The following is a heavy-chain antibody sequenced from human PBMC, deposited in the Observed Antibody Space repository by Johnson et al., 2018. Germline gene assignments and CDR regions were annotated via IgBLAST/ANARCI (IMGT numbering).Heavy chain of an antibody. CDR3: ASSKHPDAFDI. Sequence: VQLQESGGVVVQPGGSLRLSCAASGFTFSSYWMSWVRQAPGKGLEWVANIKQDGSEKYYVDSVKGRSTISRDNAKNSLFLQMNSLRAEDTAVYYCASSKHPDAFDIWGQGTMVTVSS. V-gene: IGHV3-7*01. J-gene: IGHJ3*02. CDR2: IKQDGSEK. CDR1: GFTFSSYW.